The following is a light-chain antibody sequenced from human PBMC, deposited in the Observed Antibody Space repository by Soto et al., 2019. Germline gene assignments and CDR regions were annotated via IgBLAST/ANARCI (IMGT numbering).Light chain of an antibody. CDR2: CAS. Sequence: EVVMTQSPATLSVSPGERVTLSCRASQSVSDNLAWYQQKPGQAPRLLIYCASTMATTLPARFSGSGSGTEFTLTLSSLQAEDFAVYYCQQSNNWPYTFGQGTTLDIK. CDR3: QQSNNWPYT. CDR1: QSVSDN. V-gene: IGKV3-15*01. J-gene: IGKJ2*01.